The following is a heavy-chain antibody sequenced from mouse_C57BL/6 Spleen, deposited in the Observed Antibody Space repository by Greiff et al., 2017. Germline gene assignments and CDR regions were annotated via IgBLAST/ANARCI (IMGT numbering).Heavy chain of an antibody. V-gene: IGHV7-3*01. CDR2: IRNKANGYTT. CDR3: ARYRIYYAMDY. J-gene: IGHJ4*01. CDR1: GFTFTDYY. Sequence: VKLVESGGGLVQPGGSLSLSCAASGFTFTDYYMSWVRQPPGKALEWLGFIRNKANGYTTEYSASVKGRFTISRDNSQSILYLQMNALRAEDSATYYCARYRIYYAMDYWGQGTSVTVSS.